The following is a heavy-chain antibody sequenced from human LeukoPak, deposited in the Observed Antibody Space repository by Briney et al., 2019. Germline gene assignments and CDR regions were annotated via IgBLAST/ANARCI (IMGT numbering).Heavy chain of an antibody. CDR3: ARERGYSTTGYYYGMDV. V-gene: IGHV3-48*04. CDR1: GVTFSSYS. Sequence: GGSLRLSCAASGVTFSSYSINWVRQAPGKGLEWVSYISRSSSTTSYAPSVKDRFTIYRDNAKNSLYLQMDSLRAEDTAVYYCARERGYSTTGYYYGMDVWGQGTTVTVSS. D-gene: IGHD5-18*01. J-gene: IGHJ6*02. CDR2: ISRSSSTT.